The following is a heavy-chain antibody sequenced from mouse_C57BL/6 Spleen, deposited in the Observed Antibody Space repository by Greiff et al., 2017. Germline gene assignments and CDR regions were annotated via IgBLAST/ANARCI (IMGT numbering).Heavy chain of an antibody. CDR3: TYDGTPYAMDY. V-gene: IGHV14-4*01. D-gene: IGHD2-12*01. CDR2: IDPENGDT. CDR1: GFNIKDDY. J-gene: IGHJ4*01. Sequence: VQLQQSGAELVRPGASVKLSCTASGFNIKDDYMHWVKQRPEQGLEWIGWIDPENGDTEYASKLQGKATITADTSSNTAYLQLSSLTSEDTAVYYCTYDGTPYAMDYWGQGTSVTVSS.